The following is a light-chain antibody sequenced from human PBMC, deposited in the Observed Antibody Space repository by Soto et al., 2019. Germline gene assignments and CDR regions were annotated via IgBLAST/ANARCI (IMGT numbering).Light chain of an antibody. CDR2: GAS. CDR3: QHYGGSPLYT. J-gene: IGKJ2*01. V-gene: IGKV3-20*01. CDR1: QSVRSNY. Sequence: EIVLTQSPGTLSLSPGEGATLSCRASQSVRSNYLAWYQQKPGQAPRLLIYGASSRATGIPDRFSGSGSGTDFPLTISRLEHEDFAVYYCQHYGGSPLYTFGQGTKLEIK.